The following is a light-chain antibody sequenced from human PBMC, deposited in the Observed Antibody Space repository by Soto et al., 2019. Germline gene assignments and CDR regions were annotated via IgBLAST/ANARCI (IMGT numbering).Light chain of an antibody. CDR2: GAS. Sequence: EIVLTQSPDTLSLSPGERATFSCRATQSITNNYVAWYQHKPGQAPRLLIYGASRRATGIPDRISGSGSGTGFTLSITRLEPEDFAVYYCHQYLDSPNTFGQGTKLEIK. CDR1: QSITNNY. V-gene: IGKV3-20*01. J-gene: IGKJ2*01. CDR3: HQYLDSPNT.